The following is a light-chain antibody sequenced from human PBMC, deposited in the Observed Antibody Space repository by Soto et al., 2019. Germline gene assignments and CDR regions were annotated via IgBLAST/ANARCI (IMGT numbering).Light chain of an antibody. J-gene: IGKJ3*01. CDR2: GAS. CDR1: QSISSDY. V-gene: IGKV3-20*01. CDR3: QHYGNSPPSVT. Sequence: EIVLTQSPGTLSVSPGERATLSCRASQSISSDYLVWYQQKPGQAPRLLIYGASSRATGIPDRFSGSGSATDFTLTINRLEPEDFAVYYCQHYGNSPPSVTFGPGTKVDIK.